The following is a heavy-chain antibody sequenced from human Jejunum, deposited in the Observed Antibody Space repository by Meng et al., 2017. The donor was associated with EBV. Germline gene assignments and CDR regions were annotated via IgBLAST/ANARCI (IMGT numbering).Heavy chain of an antibody. CDR1: GFSFSDYW. J-gene: IGHJ4*02. Sequence: QVQLVESGGGLVKPGGSLRLSCAASGFSFSDYWMTWIRQTPEQGLEWIAYVSSSGNAAYYADSVKGRFTISRDNAESSLYLQMSSLRADDTAVYYCARDPMYSGANSGAFDYWGQGTLVTVDS. V-gene: IGHV3-11*01. CDR2: VSSSGNAA. CDR3: ARDPMYSGANSGAFDY. D-gene: IGHD4-23*01.